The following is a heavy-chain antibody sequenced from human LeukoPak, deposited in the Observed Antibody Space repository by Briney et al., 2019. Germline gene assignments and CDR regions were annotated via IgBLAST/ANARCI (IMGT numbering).Heavy chain of an antibody. CDR3: AIGGYYYDSSGYCRKKSFDY. CDR1: GYTFTSYG. D-gene: IGHD3-22*01. J-gene: IGHJ4*02. Sequence: ASVKVSCKASGYTFTSYGVSWVRQAPGQGLEWMGWISVYNDNTNYAQKLQGRVTMTTDTSTSTAYMELRSLRSDDTAVYYCAIGGYYYDSSGYCRKKSFDYWGQGTLVTVSS. V-gene: IGHV1-18*01. CDR2: ISVYNDNT.